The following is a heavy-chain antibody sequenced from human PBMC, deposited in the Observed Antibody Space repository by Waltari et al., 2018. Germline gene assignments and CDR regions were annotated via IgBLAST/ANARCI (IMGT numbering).Heavy chain of an antibody. CDR2: VWHDGSYK. Sequence: QVHLVESGGGVVKPGGSLRLSCAASGVSFNNYAMHWVRQATGKGGGWVAVVWHDGSYKFYADSVKGRFTISRDNSKNTWYFQMNSLRAEDTAMYYCAKDGSASRLVRYYLDHWGPGTLVTVSS. CDR3: AKDGSASRLVRYYLDH. V-gene: IGHV3-33*06. J-gene: IGHJ4*02. CDR1: GVSFNNYA. D-gene: IGHD2-8*02.